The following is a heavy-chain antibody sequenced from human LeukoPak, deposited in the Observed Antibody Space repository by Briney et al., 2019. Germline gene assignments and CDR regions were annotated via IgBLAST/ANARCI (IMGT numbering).Heavy chain of an antibody. CDR2: IYHSGST. CDR1: GYSISSGYY. V-gene: IGHV4-38-2*01. Sequence: ASETLSLTCAVSGYSISSGYYWGWIRQPPGKGLEWIGSIYHSGSTYYKPSLKSRVTISVDTSKNQFSLKLSSVTAADTAVYYCARTACSSTSCYRIIFDYWGQGTLVTVSS. J-gene: IGHJ4*02. CDR3: ARTACSSTSCYRIIFDY. D-gene: IGHD2-2*02.